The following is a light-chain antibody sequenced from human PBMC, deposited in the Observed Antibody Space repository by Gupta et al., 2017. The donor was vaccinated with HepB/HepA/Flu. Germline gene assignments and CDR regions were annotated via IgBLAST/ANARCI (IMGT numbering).Light chain of an antibody. V-gene: IGKV3-20*01. CDR2: GAS. CDR3: QQYGRSPLS. Sequence: IVLTQSPGTLSLSTGDRATLSCRASQSVSSNYLAWYQQRPGQAPRLLIYGASRRATGIPDRFSGSGSGTDFILTISRLEPEDFVVYYCQQYGRSPLSFGPGTKADV. CDR1: QSVSSNY. J-gene: IGKJ3*01.